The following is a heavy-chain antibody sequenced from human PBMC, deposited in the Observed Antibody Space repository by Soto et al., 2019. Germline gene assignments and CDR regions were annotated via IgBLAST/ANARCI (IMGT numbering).Heavy chain of an antibody. D-gene: IGHD3-10*01. CDR1: GGSFSGYY. J-gene: IGHJ5*02. CDR2: INHSGST. V-gene: IGHV4-34*02. CDR3: ARSGGRITMVRGVIQWFDP. Sequence: QVQLQQWGAGLLKPSETLSLTCAVYGGSFSGYYWSWIRQPPGKGLEWIGEINHSGSTNFNPSLKSRVTMSVDTSKNQFSLKLSSVTAADMAVYYCARSGGRITMVRGVIQWFDPWGQGTLVTVSS.